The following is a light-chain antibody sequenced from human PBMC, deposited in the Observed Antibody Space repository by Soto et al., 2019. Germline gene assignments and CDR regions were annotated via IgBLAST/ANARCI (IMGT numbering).Light chain of an antibody. J-gene: IGKJ5*01. CDR3: QQRHMWPIT. CDR1: QSFRGL. Sequence: EVVLTQSPVTLSLSPGERATLSCRASQSFRGLLAWYQQKPGQAPRLLIYDAYNRATGIPPRFSGSGSGTDLTLTISSLEPEDSAVYYCQQRHMWPITFGQGTRLEIE. V-gene: IGKV3-11*01. CDR2: DAY.